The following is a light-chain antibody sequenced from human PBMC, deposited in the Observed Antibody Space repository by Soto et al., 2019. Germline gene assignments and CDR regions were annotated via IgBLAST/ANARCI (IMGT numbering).Light chain of an antibody. J-gene: IGKJ1*01. CDR2: GAS. V-gene: IGKV3-20*01. CDR1: QSVSSSY. CDR3: QQYGSSGT. Sequence: EIVLTQSPGTLSLSPWERATLSCRASQSVSSSYLAWYQQKPGQAPRLLIYGASSRATGIPDRFSGSGSGTDFTLTIIRLEPEDFAVYYCQQYGSSGTFGQGTKVEIK.